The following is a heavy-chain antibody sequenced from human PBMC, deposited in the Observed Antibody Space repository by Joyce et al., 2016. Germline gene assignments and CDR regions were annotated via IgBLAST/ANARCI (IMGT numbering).Heavy chain of an antibody. CDR2: IYYSGRT. Sequence: QVQLQESGPGLVKPSETLSLTCTVSGGDITYHYWSGIRQPPGKGLEWIGYIYYSGRTSFNPSLESRVTMSVDMSRNQVSLKLQSVTPADTAVYYCARGGAGCSGGSCYTFDPWGKGTLATVSS. D-gene: IGHD2-15*01. CDR3: ARGGAGCSGGSCYTFDP. CDR1: GGDITYHY. J-gene: IGHJ5*02. V-gene: IGHV4-59*11.